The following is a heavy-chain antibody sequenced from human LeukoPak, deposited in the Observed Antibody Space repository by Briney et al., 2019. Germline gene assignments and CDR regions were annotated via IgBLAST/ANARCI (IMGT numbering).Heavy chain of an antibody. Sequence: PSETLSLTCAVSGGSISSSNWWSWVRQSPGKGLEWIGEIYHSGSANYNPSLNGRITISVDKSKNQLSLKLNSVTAADTAVYYCAKSNGNGLVDIWGQGTMVTVSS. CDR1: GGSISSSNW. D-gene: IGHD2-8*01. CDR2: IYHSGSA. V-gene: IGHV4-4*02. J-gene: IGHJ3*02. CDR3: AKSNGNGLVDI.